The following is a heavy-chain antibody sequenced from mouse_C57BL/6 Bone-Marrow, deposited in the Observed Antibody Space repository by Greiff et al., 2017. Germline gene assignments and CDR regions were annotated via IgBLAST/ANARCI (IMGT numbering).Heavy chain of an antibody. J-gene: IGHJ1*03. CDR1: GYTFTSYW. V-gene: IGHV1-5*01. D-gene: IGHD2-3*01. CDR3: TRGLLRSWYFDV. Sequence: VQLKESGTVLARPGASVKMSCKTSGYTFTSYWMHWVKQRPGQGLEWIWAIYPGNSDTSYNQKFKGKAKLPAVTSASTAYMELSSLTNEDSAVYYCTRGLLRSWYFDVWGTGTTVTVSS. CDR2: IYPGNSDT.